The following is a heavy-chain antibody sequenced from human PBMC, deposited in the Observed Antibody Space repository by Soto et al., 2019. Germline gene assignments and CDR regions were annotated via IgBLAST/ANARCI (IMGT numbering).Heavy chain of an antibody. V-gene: IGHV4-59*01. CDR2: LYNTGST. CDR1: GASISRYY. CDR3: AKGRSYYYYYGVDV. J-gene: IGHJ6*02. Sequence: PSETLSLTCTVSGASISRYYWSWIRQSPGKGLEWIGYLYNTGSTIYNPSLKSRVTISVDTSKNQFSLKMNSVTAADTALYYCAKGRSYYYYYGVDVWGQGTTVTVSS.